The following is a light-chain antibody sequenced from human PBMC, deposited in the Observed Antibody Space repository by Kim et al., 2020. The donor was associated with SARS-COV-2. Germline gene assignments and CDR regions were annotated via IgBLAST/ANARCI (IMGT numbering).Light chain of an antibody. Sequence: YAFVGEKVTMTCRASQRIRNYLNWYQQKPGKAPQALIYAATSLHSGVPSRFSASGSGTDFTLTISSLQPEDCGTYYCQQTFSILYSFGQGTKLEI. V-gene: IGKV1-39*01. CDR1: QRIRNY. CDR2: AAT. J-gene: IGKJ2*03. CDR3: QQTFSILYS.